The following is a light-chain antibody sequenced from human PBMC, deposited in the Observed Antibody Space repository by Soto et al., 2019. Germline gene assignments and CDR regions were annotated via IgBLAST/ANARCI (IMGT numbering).Light chain of an antibody. CDR1: RSVSTN. V-gene: IGKV3-15*01. CDR2: GAS. CDR3: QQYEKTFPPVT. Sequence: DIILTQSPATVSLSPGERATLSCRASRSVSTNLAWYQHKHGQAPRLLIYGASTRVTDIPPRFSGSGSGTEFTLTINYMKSEDFGVYYGQQYEKTFPPVTFGGGTKLEI. J-gene: IGKJ4*01.